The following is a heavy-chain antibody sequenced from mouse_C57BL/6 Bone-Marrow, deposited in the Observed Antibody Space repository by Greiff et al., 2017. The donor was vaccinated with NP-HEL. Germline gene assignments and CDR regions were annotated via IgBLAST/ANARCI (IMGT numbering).Heavy chain of an antibody. D-gene: IGHD1-1*01. Sequence: QVQLQQSGPELVKPGASVKISCKASGYAFSSSWMTWVKQRPGKGLEWIGRIYPGDGDTNYNGKFKGKATLTADKSYSTAYMQLSSLTSEYSAVCFCARLLRWVYYDVWGTGTTVTVSS. CDR2: IYPGDGDT. V-gene: IGHV1-82*01. CDR1: GYAFSSSW. CDR3: ARLLRWVYYDV. J-gene: IGHJ1*03.